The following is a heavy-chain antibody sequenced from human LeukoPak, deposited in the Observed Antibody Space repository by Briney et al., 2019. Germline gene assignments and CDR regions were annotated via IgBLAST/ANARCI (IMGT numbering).Heavy chain of an antibody. CDR2: IIPILGIA. V-gene: IGHV1-69*04. D-gene: IGHD6-19*01. CDR3: ARGAPASGLDG. J-gene: IGHJ4*02. CDR1: GYTFSNLG. Sequence: GASVKVSCKASGYTFSNLGLSWVRQAPGQGLEWMGRIIPILGIANYAQKFQGRVTISEDKSTSTAYRALSTAMSEGTAVYYFARGAPASGLDGWGQGTLVTVSS.